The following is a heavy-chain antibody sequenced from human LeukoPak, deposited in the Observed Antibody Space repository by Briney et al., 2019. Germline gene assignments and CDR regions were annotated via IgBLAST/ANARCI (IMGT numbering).Heavy chain of an antibody. CDR3: AREDYDFWSTSFTGPLPYYFKF. J-gene: IGHJ4*02. Sequence: SETLSLTCTVAGDSISSSSCYWGWIRQPPGKGLEWIGSISNSGNTYYNSSLKSRVTISFNTSANQFSLKLSSVTAADTAVYFCAREDYDFWSTSFTGPLPYYFKFWGQGTLVTVSS. CDR2: ISNSGNT. CDR1: GDSISSSSCY. V-gene: IGHV4-39*07. D-gene: IGHD3-3*01.